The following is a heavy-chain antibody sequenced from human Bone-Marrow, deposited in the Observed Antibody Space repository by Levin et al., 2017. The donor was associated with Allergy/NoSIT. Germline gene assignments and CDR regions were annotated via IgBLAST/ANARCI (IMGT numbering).Heavy chain of an antibody. J-gene: IGHJ4*02. CDR3: ARLSHSTDSG. D-gene: IGHD1-26*01. CDR2: INPNSGGP. V-gene: IGHV1-2*02. CDR1: GYTFTGYY. Sequence: ASVKVSCKASGYTFTGYYLHWVRQAPGQGPEWMGWINPNSGGPNYAQKFQGRVTMTRDTSISTAYKELSRLRSDDTGGYYCARLSHSTDSGWGPGTLVPVSS.